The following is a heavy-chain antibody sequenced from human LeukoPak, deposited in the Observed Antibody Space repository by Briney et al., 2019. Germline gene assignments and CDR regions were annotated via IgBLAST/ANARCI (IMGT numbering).Heavy chain of an antibody. CDR1: GYTFTSYY. CDR2: INPNSGGT. J-gene: IGHJ6*03. Sequence: ASVKVSCKASGYTFTSYYMHWVRQAPGQGLEWMGWINPNSGGTNYAQKFQGRVTMTRDTSISTAYMELSRLRSDDTAVYYCARDGLGSSWYNLYYYYYMDVWGKGTTVTISS. CDR3: ARDGLGSSWYNLYYYYYMDV. V-gene: IGHV1-2*02. D-gene: IGHD6-13*01.